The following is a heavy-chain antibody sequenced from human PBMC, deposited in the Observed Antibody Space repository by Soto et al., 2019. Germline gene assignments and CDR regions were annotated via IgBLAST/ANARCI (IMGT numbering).Heavy chain of an antibody. Sequence: QLQLQESGPGLVKPSETLSLTCTVSGGSISSSDFYWGWLRQTPGKGLEFIVSMYYSGTTYYNPSLKSRVTISVDTSKNQFTLKLISVTAADTAVYYCPVVDSTGNWFDPWGEGALVTVSS. CDR1: GGSISSSDFY. V-gene: IGHV4-39*01. J-gene: IGHJ5*02. CDR2: MYYSGTT. D-gene: IGHD6-25*01. CDR3: PVVDSTGNWFDP.